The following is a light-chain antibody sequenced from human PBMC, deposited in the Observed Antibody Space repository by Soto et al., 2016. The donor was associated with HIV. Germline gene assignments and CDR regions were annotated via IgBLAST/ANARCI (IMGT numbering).Light chain of an antibody. V-gene: IGLV3-21*03. CDR1: NIGTKG. CDR2: DDS. J-gene: IGLJ2*01. CDR3: QVWDTSTDHVV. Sequence: SYELTQPPSVSMAPGKTARISCGGNNIGTKGVHWYQQKPGQAPVLVVYDDSDRPSGIPERFSGSNSGNTATLTISRVEAGDEADYYCQVWDTSTDHVVFGGGTKLTVL.